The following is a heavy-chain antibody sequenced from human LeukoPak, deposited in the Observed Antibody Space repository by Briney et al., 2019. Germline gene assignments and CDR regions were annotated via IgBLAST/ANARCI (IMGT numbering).Heavy chain of an antibody. J-gene: IGHJ3*02. CDR1: GFTFSHYT. CDR2: IWYDGSEK. D-gene: IGHD2-15*01. Sequence: PGGSLRLSCAASGFTFSHYTMHWVRQAPGKGLEWVAIIWYDGSEKYYADSVKGRFSISRDNSKNTLYLQMSSLRDEDTAVYYCARDAPGARGIGGGLDIWGQGTVVTVSS. V-gene: IGHV3-33*01. CDR3: ARDAPGARGIGGGLDI.